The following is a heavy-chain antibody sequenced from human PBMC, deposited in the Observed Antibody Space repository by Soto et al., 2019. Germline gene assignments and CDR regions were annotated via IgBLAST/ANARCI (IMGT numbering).Heavy chain of an antibody. CDR2: IIPIAAIP. V-gene: IGHV1-69*02. CDR1: GGTFSRYT. Sequence: QVQLVQSGAEVKKPGSSVKVSCKASGGTFSRYTINWVRQAPGQGLEWMGRIIPIAAIPNYTQKFQGRVTLTVDKSATTAYMERSSLRSDDTAVYYCARGATIVRGAPSWFDPWGQGTLVTVSS. CDR3: ARGATIVRGAPSWFDP. D-gene: IGHD3-10*01. J-gene: IGHJ5*02.